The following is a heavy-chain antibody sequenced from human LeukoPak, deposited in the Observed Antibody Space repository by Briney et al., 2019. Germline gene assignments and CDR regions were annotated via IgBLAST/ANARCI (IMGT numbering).Heavy chain of an antibody. CDR1: GFTFSNYW. D-gene: IGHD6-6*01. CDR2: IKQDGSEK. V-gene: IGHV3-7*05. Sequence: GGSLRLSCAASGFTFSNYWMTWVRQAPGKGLEWVANIKQDGSEKHYVDSVRGRFTISRDNTKNSLYLQMNSLRAEDTAVYYCAKPEYSSSSGFDHWGQGTLVTVSS. CDR3: AKPEYSSSSGFDH. J-gene: IGHJ4*02.